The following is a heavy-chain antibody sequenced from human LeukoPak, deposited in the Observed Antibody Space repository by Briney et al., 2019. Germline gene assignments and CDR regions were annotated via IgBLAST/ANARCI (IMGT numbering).Heavy chain of an antibody. V-gene: IGHV4-61*02. D-gene: IGHD6-19*01. Sequence: PSETLSLTCTVSGGSISSGSYYWSWIRQPAGKGLEWIGRISSSGSTNYNPSLKSRVTISVDTSKNQFSLKLSSVTAADMAMYYCARGQWLVPLDYWGQGTLVTVSS. CDR1: GGSISSGSYY. CDR2: ISSSGST. J-gene: IGHJ4*02. CDR3: ARGQWLVPLDY.